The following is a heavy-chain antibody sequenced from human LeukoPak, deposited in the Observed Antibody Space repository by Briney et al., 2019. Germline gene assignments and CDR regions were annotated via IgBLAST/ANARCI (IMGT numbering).Heavy chain of an antibody. CDR3: ARDVVRDYGLYYMDV. Sequence: ASVKVSCKASGYIFTNYAITWVRQAPGQGLEWMGWISTYSGNTNYAQKFQGRVTMTTDSSTGTAFMDLKSLTIDDTAVYYCARDVVRDYGLYYMDVWGKGTTVTVSS. J-gene: IGHJ6*03. CDR2: ISTYSGNT. V-gene: IGHV1-18*01. CDR1: GYIFTNYA. D-gene: IGHD4-17*01.